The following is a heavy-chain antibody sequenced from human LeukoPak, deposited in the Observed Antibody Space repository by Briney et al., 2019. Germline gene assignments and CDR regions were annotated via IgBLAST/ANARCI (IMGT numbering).Heavy chain of an antibody. CDR2: ISSSSSTI. J-gene: IGHJ4*02. CDR3: GRARALTGDFDY. Sequence: GGSLRLSCAASGFTFSSYSMSWVRQAPGKGLEWLSYISSSSSTIYYADSVKGRFTISRDNAKNSLYLQMNSLRAEDTAVYCWGRARALTGDFDYWGQGTLVTVSS. CDR1: GFTFSSYS. D-gene: IGHD3-10*01. V-gene: IGHV3-48*01.